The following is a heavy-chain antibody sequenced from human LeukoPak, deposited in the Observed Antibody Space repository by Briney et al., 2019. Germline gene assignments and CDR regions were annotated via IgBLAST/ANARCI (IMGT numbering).Heavy chain of an antibody. Sequence: GGSLRLSCAASGFTFSSYAMHWVRQAPGKGLEWVAVISYDGSNKYYADSVKGRFTISRDNSKNTLYLQMNSLRAEDTAVYYCARAFYDSSGYYYAYYYYYSMDVWGQGTTVTVSS. CDR1: GFTFSSYA. J-gene: IGHJ6*02. CDR3: ARAFYDSSGYYYAYYYYYSMDV. CDR2: ISYDGSNK. D-gene: IGHD3-22*01. V-gene: IGHV3-30*04.